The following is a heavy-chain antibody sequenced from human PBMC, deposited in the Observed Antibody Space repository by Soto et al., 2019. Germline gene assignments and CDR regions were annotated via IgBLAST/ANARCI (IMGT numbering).Heavy chain of an antibody. CDR3: ARVVDTAMVTGFVGAFDI. Sequence: GGSLRLSCAASGFTFSSYSMNWVRQAPGKGLEWVSYISSSSSTIYYADSVKGRFTISRDNAKNSLYLQMNSLRAEDTAVYYCARVVDTAMVTGFVGAFDIWGQGTMVTVSS. D-gene: IGHD5-18*01. CDR1: GFTFSSYS. V-gene: IGHV3-48*01. CDR2: ISSSSSTI. J-gene: IGHJ3*02.